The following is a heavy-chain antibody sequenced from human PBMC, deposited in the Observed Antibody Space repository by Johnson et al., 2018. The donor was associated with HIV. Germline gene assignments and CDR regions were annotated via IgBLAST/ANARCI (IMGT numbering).Heavy chain of an antibody. V-gene: IGHV3-30-3*01. CDR3: ARDPEIVVVIEHDAFDI. J-gene: IGHJ3*02. Sequence: QMLLVESGGGVVQPGTSLRLACAASGFTFSSFAMHWVRQAPGKGLEWVAFISYDGTNKYYADSVKGRFTPTRDNSKNTLYLQMNSLRAEDTAVYYCARDPEIVVVIEHDAFDIWGQGTMVTVSS. CDR2: ISYDGTNK. D-gene: IGHD3-22*01. CDR1: GFTFSSFA.